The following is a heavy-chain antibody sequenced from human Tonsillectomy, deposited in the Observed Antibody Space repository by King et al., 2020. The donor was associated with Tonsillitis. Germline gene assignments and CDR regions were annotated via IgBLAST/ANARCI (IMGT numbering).Heavy chain of an antibody. Sequence: QLVQSGAEVKKPGSSVKVSCKASGGTFSNYGISWVRQAPGQGLEWMGGIIPIFGTADYAQKFQGRVTITADKSTSTAYMELSSLRSEDTAVYYCARISYYGSGSYYRYYYGMDVWGQGTTVTVSS. J-gene: IGHJ6*02. CDR1: GGTFSNYG. CDR3: ARISYYGSGSYYRYYYGMDV. D-gene: IGHD3-10*01. CDR2: IIPIFGTA. V-gene: IGHV1-69*06.